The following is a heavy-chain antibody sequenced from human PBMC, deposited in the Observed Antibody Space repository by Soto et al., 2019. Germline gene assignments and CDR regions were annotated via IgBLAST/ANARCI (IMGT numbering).Heavy chain of an antibody. V-gene: IGHV3-53*01. D-gene: IGHD2-15*01. CDR3: AGGDPFTPGTFAY. CDR2: IYSGGSA. Sequence: EVQVVESGGGLIQPGGSLRLSCAVSGFTVSSNYMNWARQAPGKGLEWVSVIYSGGSAFYADSVKGRFTISRDNSKNTMYLQMNSLRPEDTAVYYCAGGDPFTPGTFAYWGQGTLVTVFS. J-gene: IGHJ4*02. CDR1: GFTVSSNY.